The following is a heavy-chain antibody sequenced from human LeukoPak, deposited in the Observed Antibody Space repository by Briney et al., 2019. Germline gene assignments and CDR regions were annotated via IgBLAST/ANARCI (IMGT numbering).Heavy chain of an antibody. D-gene: IGHD3-10*01. CDR3: ARTGGYGSGSYSIMGTFDY. CDR2: IIPIFGTA. Sequence: SVKVSSEASGGTFSIYAISWVRQGPGQGLEWMGAIIPIFGTANYAQKFQGRVTITADKSTSTAYMELRSLRTEDTAVYYWARTGGYGSGSYSIMGTFDYWGQGTLVTVSS. CDR1: GGTFSIYA. V-gene: IGHV1-69*06. J-gene: IGHJ4*02.